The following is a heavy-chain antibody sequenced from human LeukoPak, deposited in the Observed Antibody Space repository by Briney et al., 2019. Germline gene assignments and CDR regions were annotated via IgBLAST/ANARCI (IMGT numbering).Heavy chain of an antibody. CDR2: IKSDGSEK. J-gene: IGHJ4*02. CDR3: SFPVRELRY. Sequence: GGSLRLSCAASGFTFSTYWMSWVRQTPGKGLECVANIKSDGSEKYYVDSVKGRFTVSRDNAKNSLYLQMNSLRAEDTAIYYCSFPVRELRYWGKGTLVTVSS. D-gene: IGHD3-10*01. CDR1: GFTFSTYW. V-gene: IGHV3-7*01.